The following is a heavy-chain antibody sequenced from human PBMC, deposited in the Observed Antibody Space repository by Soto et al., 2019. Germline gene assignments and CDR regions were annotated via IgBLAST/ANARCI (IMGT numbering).Heavy chain of an antibody. J-gene: IGHJ4*02. D-gene: IGHD6-6*01. CDR1: GYTFTSYG. CDR3: ARSRPYSSSSPTYFDY. CDR2: ISAYNGNT. V-gene: IGHV1-18*01. Sequence: ASVKVSCKASGYTFTSYGISWVRQAPGQGLEWMGWISAYNGNTNYAQKLQGRVTMTTDTSTSTAYMELRSLRSDDTAVYYCARSRPYSSSSPTYFDYWGQRTLVTVSS.